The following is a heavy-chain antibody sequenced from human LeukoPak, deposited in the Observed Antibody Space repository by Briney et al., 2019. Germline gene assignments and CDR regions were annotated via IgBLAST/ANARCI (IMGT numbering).Heavy chain of an antibody. D-gene: IGHD3-3*01. CDR2: ISGSGGST. V-gene: IGHV3-23*01. J-gene: IGHJ4*02. Sequence: GGSLRLSCAASGFTFSSYAMSWVRQAPGKGLEWVSAISGSGGSTYYADSVKGRFTISRDNSKNTLYLQMNSLRAEDTAVYYCAKGDYDFWSGYDIGYWGQGTLVTVSS. CDR1: GFTFSSYA. CDR3: AKGDYDFWSGYDIGY.